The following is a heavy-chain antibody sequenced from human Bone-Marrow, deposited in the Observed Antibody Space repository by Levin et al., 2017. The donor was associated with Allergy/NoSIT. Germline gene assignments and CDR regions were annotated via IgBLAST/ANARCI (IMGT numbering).Heavy chain of an antibody. V-gene: IGHV5-51*01. CDR2: VWPSDSDT. J-gene: IGHJ5*02. D-gene: IGHD1-20*01. Sequence: KVSCKGSGYSFSSYWIGWVRQTPGKGLEWMGSVWPSDSDTRYSPSFQGQVIISADKSINTAYLQWSRLQASDTAIYYCARLTGTTISARFDPWGQGTLVTVST. CDR3: ARLTGTTISARFDP. CDR1: GYSFSSYW.